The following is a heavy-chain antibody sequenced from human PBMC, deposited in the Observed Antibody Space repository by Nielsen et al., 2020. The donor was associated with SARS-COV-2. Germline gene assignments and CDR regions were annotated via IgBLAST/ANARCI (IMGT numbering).Heavy chain of an antibody. CDR1: GGSISSSSYY. CDR2: IYYSGST. J-gene: IGHJ2*01. Sequence: SETLSLTCTVSGGSISSSSYYWSWIRQPPGKGLEWIGYIYYSGSTNYNPSLKSRVTISVDTSKNQFSLKLSSVTAADTAVYYCAREGPPFDLWGRGTLVTVSS. CDR3: AREGPPFDL. V-gene: IGHV4-61*01.